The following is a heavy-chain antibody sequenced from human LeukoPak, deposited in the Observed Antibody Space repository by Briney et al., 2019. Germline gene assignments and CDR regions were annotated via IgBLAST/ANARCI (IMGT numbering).Heavy chain of an antibody. CDR3: ATEVVVIAHDAFDI. V-gene: IGHV3-74*01. CDR2: IRTDGLET. CDR1: GFTFNDYW. D-gene: IGHD2-21*01. J-gene: IGHJ3*02. Sequence: PGGSLRLSCAASGFTFNDYWMHWVRQAPGKGLVWVSRIRTDGLETSYADSVKGRFTISRDNSKNTMYLQMNSLRAEDTAVYYCATEVVVIAHDAFDIWGQGTMVTVSS.